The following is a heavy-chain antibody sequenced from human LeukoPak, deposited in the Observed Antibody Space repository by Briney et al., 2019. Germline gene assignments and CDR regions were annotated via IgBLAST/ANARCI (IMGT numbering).Heavy chain of an antibody. CDR1: GGSISSYY. V-gene: IGHV4-59*01. CDR3: ARVVEGYDILTGPKFSFDY. Sequence: SETLSLTCTVSGGSISSYYWSWIRQPPGKGLEWIGYISYSGSTNYNPSLKSRVTISVDTSKNQFSLKLSSVTAADTAVYYCARVVEGYDILTGPKFSFDYWGQGTLVTVSS. D-gene: IGHD3-9*01. CDR2: ISYSGST. J-gene: IGHJ4*02.